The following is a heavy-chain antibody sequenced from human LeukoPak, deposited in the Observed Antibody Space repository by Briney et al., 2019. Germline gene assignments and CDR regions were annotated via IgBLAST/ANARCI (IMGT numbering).Heavy chain of an antibody. CDR1: AFTFDDYA. CDR3: ASPYCSSTSCSDYYYGMDV. V-gene: IGHV3-9*01. D-gene: IGHD2-2*01. J-gene: IGHJ6*02. CDR2: ISWNSGSI. Sequence: GGSLRLSCAASAFTFDDYAMHWVRQAPGKGLEWVSGISWNSGSIVYADSVKGRFTIYRDNAKNSLYLQMNSLRAEDTAVYYCASPYCSSTSCSDYYYGMDVWGQGTTVTVSS.